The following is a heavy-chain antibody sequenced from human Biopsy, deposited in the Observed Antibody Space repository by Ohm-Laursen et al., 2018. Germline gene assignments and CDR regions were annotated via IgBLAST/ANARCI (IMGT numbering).Heavy chain of an antibody. CDR1: GYTFTSYE. D-gene: IGHD3-10*01. J-gene: IGHJ5*02. Sequence: ASVKVSCNASGYTFTSYEINWVRQATGQGLEWMGWMNPDSGNTGYAQNFQGRVTMTRNTSISTAYMELSSLRSEDTAVYFCARADPPLFYYGSGSSNRFDPWGQGTLVTVSS. V-gene: IGHV1-8*01. CDR2: MNPDSGNT. CDR3: ARADPPLFYYGSGSSNRFDP.